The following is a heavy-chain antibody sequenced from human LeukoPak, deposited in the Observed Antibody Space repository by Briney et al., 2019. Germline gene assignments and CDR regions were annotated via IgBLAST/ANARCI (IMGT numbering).Heavy chain of an antibody. D-gene: IGHD1-26*01. V-gene: IGHV3-48*02. CDR3: ARETAYYPDL. J-gene: IGHJ4*02. CDR1: GFTFSSYI. CDR2: ITGRSDAI. Sequence: PGGSLRLSCAASGFTFSSYITNWVRQTPGKGLECVACITGRSDAIYYADSVRGRFTVSRDNAKNSLYLQMNSLRDGDTAVYYCARETAYYPDLWGEGSLVTVS.